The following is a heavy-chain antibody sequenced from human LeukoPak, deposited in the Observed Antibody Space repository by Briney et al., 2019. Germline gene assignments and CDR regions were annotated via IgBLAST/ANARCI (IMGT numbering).Heavy chain of an antibody. CDR3: ARAGIAAAGTGDAFDI. CDR1: GGSINTYH. CDR2: IYYSGST. J-gene: IGHJ3*02. Sequence: SETLSLTCTVSGGSINTYHWSWIRQPPGKGLEWIGYIYYSGSTNYNPSLKSRVTISVDTSKNQFSLKLSSVTAADTAVYYCARAGIAAAGTGDAFDIWGQGTMVTVSS. D-gene: IGHD6-13*01. V-gene: IGHV4-59*01.